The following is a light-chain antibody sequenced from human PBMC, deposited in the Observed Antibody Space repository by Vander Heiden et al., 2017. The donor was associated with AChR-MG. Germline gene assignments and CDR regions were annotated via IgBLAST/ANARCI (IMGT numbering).Light chain of an antibody. CDR3: QQCSSYSDIS. V-gene: IGKV1-5*03. CDR2: RAS. CDR1: QSIGTW. Sequence: DTQMTQSPSTLSASVGDRVTITCRASQSIGTWLAWYQQNQGKSPRLLIYRASNLESGVPSRFSGSGSGTEFTPTISSRQPDDFGTYYCQQCSSYSDISFGQGTRLEIK. J-gene: IGKJ5*01.